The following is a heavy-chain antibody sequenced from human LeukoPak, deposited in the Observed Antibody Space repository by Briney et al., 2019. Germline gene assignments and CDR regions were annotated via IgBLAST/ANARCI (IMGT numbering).Heavy chain of an antibody. D-gene: IGHD3-22*01. Sequence: GASVKVSCKASGYTFTSYDINWVRQATGQVLEWMVWMNPNSGNTGYAQKFQGRVTMTRNTSISTAYMELSSLRSEDTAVYYCARGLSSYYDSSGPRELIQHWGQGTLVTVSS. CDR3: ARGLSSYYDSSGPRELIQH. V-gene: IGHV1-8*01. CDR2: MNPNSGNT. CDR1: GYTFTSYD. J-gene: IGHJ1*01.